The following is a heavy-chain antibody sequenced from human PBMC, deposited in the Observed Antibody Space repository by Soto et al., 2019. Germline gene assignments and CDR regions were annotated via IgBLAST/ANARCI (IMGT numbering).Heavy chain of an antibody. CDR2: ISGSGGGT. CDR1: GFTFSSYA. J-gene: IGHJ4*02. CDR3: ANGPTPTYVWGSYRSADY. D-gene: IGHD3-16*02. V-gene: IGHV3-23*01. Sequence: EVQLLESGGGLVQPGGSLRLSCAASGFTFSSYAMSWVRQAPGKGLEWVSAISGSGGGTYYADSVKGRFTISRDNSKNTLYVQMNSLRAEDTAVYYCANGPTPTYVWGSYRSADYWGQGTLVTVSS.